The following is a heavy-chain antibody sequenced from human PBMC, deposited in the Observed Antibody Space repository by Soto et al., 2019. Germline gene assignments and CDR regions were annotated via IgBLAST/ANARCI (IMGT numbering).Heavy chain of an antibody. Sequence: QVQLVQSGAEVKKPGASVKVPCRAYDYYFPGYNIHWVRQAPGQGLEWMGWINPNTGVTNYAQKFQGRVTLTRDTSINTAYLEVGRLRSDDTAVYYCATVHRSSTSRGSDFDPWGRGTQVTVSS. CDR2: INPNTGVT. CDR3: ATVHRSSTSRGSDFDP. CDR1: DYYFPGYN. V-gene: IGHV1-2*02. J-gene: IGHJ5*02. D-gene: IGHD2-2*01.